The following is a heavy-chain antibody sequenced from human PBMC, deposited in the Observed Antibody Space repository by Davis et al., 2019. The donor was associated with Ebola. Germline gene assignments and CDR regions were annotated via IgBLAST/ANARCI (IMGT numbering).Heavy chain of an antibody. CDR1: GFTFSSYW. D-gene: IGHD1-26*01. Sequence: GESLKISCAASGFTFSSYWMHWVRQAPGKGLVWVSRINSDGSSTSYADSVKGRFTISRDNAKNTLYLQMNSLRAEDTAVYYCARDEKGLLSSFDYWGQGTLVTVSS. J-gene: IGHJ4*02. V-gene: IGHV3-74*01. CDR3: ARDEKGLLSSFDY. CDR2: INSDGSST.